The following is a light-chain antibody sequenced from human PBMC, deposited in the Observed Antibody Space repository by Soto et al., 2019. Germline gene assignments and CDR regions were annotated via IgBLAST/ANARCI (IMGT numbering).Light chain of an antibody. V-gene: IGKV1-39*01. CDR2: AAS. CDR3: QQSYSTPWT. Sequence: DLQMTQSPSSLSASVGDRVTITCRASENIASYLNWYQQKPGKAPTLLVYAASSLESGAPPRFSGTVSGTDFTLTTTSLQPDDLATYFCQQSYSTPWTFGQGTKVEL. J-gene: IGKJ1*01. CDR1: ENIASY.